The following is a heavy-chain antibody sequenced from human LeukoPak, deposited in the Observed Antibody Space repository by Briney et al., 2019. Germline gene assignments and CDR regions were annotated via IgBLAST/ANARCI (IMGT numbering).Heavy chain of an antibody. CDR3: AKVGFPGYYYYGMDV. V-gene: IGHV3-23*01. CDR2: ISGSGGST. J-gene: IGHJ6*02. D-gene: IGHD3-10*01. CDR1: GFTFSSYA. Sequence: GGSLRLSCAASGFTFSSYATSWVRQAPGKGLEWVSAISGSGGSTYYADSVKGRFTISRDNSKNTLYLQMNSLRAEDTAVYYCAKVGFPGYYYYGMDVWGQGTTVTVSS.